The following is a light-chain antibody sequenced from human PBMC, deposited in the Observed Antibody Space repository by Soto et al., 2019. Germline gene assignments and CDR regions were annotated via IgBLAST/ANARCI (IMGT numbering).Light chain of an antibody. CDR3: QQYSDYPT. Sequence: DIQMTQSPSSLSASLGDRVTITCRASQGVGRLLGWYQQKPGKAPKSLIYGTSFLQSGIPSRFSGSGSGTDFTLTISNLQPEDFATYYCQQYSDYPTFGGGTKVEMK. V-gene: IGKV1D-16*01. CDR2: GTS. CDR1: QGVGRL. J-gene: IGKJ4*01.